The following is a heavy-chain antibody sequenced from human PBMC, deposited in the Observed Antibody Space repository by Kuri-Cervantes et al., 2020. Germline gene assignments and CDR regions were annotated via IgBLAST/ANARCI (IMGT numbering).Heavy chain of an antibody. V-gene: IGHV3-30*03. J-gene: IGHJ4*02. CDR2: ISYDGSG. D-gene: IGHD2-15*01. CDR3: VRGPYWQFDY. CDR1: GFTFSNYG. Sequence: GGSLRLSCAASGFTFSNYGMHWVRQAPGKGLEWVAVISYDGSGHYADSVKGRFTISRDNSKNTLYLQMYSLRPEDTAVYYCVRGPYWQFDYWGQGTLVTVSS.